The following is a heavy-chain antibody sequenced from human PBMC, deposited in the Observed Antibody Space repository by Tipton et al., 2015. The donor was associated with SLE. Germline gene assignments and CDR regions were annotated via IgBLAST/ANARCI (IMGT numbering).Heavy chain of an antibody. Sequence: RSLRLSCAASGFTFSSYGMHWVRQAPGKGLEWVAVIWYDGSNKYYADSVKGRFTISRDNSKDTLFLQMNSLSSEDTAVYYCAKDRQTTVTTTFDYWGQGVLVTVSS. CDR3: AKDRQTTVTTTFDY. V-gene: IGHV3-30*18. J-gene: IGHJ4*02. CDR1: GFTFSSYG. D-gene: IGHD4-17*01. CDR2: IWYDGSNK.